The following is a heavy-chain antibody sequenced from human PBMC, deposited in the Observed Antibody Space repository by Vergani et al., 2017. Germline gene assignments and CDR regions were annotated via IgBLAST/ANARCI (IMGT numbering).Heavy chain of an antibody. V-gene: IGHV3-20*04. CDR3: AKDGLAYGSGSWYY. CDR2: INWNGGTT. J-gene: IGHJ4*02. D-gene: IGHD3-10*01. CDR1: GFTFDDYG. Sequence: EVQLVESGGGVVRPGGSLRLSCAASGFTFDDYGMSWVRQAPGRGLEWVSGINWNGGTTGYADSVKGRFTISRDNSKNTVYLQMNSLRTGDTAVYYCAKDGLAYGSGSWYYWGRGTLVTVSS.